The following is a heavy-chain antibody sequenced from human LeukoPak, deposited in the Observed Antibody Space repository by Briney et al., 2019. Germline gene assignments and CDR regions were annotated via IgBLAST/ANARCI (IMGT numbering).Heavy chain of an antibody. CDR1: GFTVSSNY. CDR3: AKYPMTPSAYYYGMDV. Sequence: GSLRLSCAASGFTVSSNYMSWVRQAPGKGLEWVSVIYSGGSTYYADSVKGRFTISRDNSKNTLYLQMNSLRAEDTAVYYCAKYPMTPSAYYYGMDVWGQGTTVTVSS. CDR2: IYSGGST. J-gene: IGHJ6*02. V-gene: IGHV3-53*01. D-gene: IGHD2-15*01.